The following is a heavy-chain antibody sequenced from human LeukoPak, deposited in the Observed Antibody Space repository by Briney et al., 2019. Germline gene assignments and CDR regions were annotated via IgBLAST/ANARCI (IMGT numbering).Heavy chain of an antibody. CDR1: GYIFTNHY. V-gene: IGHV1-46*01. CDR3: AKERRADGDYISAFDI. Sequence: ASVKVSCKASGYIFTNHYMHWVRQAPGQGLEWVGLINPSGRSTLYAEKFRGRIIMKSDLSTATDYMELSSLRSEDTAVYYCAKERRADGDYISAFDIWGRGTMVTVSS. D-gene: IGHD4-17*01. CDR2: INPSGRST. J-gene: IGHJ3*02.